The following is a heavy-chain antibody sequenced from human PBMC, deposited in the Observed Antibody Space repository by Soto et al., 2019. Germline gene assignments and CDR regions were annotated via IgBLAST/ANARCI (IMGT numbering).Heavy chain of an antibody. CDR2: INPNSGGT. D-gene: IGHD6-19*01. J-gene: IGHJ4*02. CDR1: GYTFTGYY. CDR3: ARSLSSTISIPVADFDY. Sequence: ASVKVSCKASGYTFTGYYMHWVRQAPGQGLEWMGWINPNSGGTNYAQKFQGWVTMTRDTSISTAYMELSRLRSDDTAVYYCARSLSSTISIPVADFDYWGQGTLVTVSS. V-gene: IGHV1-2*04.